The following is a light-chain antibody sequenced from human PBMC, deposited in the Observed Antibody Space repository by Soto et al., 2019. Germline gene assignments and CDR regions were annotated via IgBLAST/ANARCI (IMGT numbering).Light chain of an antibody. V-gene: IGKV3-20*01. CDR3: QQYGSSAWT. CDR2: GAS. Sequence: EIMLTQSPGTLSLSPGERAALSCRASQSVNNDYLAWYHQKPGRAPRLVIYGASKRATGIPDRFSGSGSGTDVTLTISRLWPEELAVYYCQQYGSSAWTFGQGTNVVIK. J-gene: IGKJ1*01. CDR1: QSVNNDY.